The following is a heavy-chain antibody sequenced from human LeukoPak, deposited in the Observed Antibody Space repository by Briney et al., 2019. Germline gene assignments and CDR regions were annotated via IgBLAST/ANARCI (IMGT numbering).Heavy chain of an antibody. D-gene: IGHD7-27*01. Sequence: SETLSLTCTVSGGTISSYYWSWIRQPPGKGLEWIGYIYYSGSTNYNPSLKSRVTISVDTSKNQFSLKLSSVTAADTAVYYCARFPSQNWGYPGYYYYYMDVWGKGTTVTASS. CDR2: IYYSGST. V-gene: IGHV4-59*01. CDR1: GGTISSYY. J-gene: IGHJ6*03. CDR3: ARFPSQNWGYPGYYYYYMDV.